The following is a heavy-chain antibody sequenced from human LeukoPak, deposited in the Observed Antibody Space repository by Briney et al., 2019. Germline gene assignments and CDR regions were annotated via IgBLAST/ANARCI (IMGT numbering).Heavy chain of an antibody. CDR1: GFTFSSYE. CDR3: ARGPGMEQEPYYYYGMDV. CDR2: ISSDGSTI. D-gene: IGHD1/OR15-1a*01. J-gene: IGHJ6*04. Sequence: GGSLRLSCAASGFTFSSYEMNWVRQAPGKGLEWVSYISSDGSTIYYADSVKGRFTISRDNAKNSLYLQMNSLRAEDTAGYYCARGPGMEQEPYYYYGMDVWGKGTTVTVSS. V-gene: IGHV3-48*03.